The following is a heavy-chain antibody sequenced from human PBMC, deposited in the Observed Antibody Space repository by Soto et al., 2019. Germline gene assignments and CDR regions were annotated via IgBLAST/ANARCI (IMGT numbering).Heavy chain of an antibody. CDR2: ISWNSNTI. CDR1: RFVVVDDG. V-gene: IGHV3-9*01. CDR3: AKDTGPN. J-gene: IGHJ4*02. Sequence: HAGSLRMSCVACRFVVVDDGMHWVRQAPGKGLEWVSGISWNSNTIAYADSVKGRFTISRDNAKNSLYLQMNSLRAEDTAFYYCAKDTGPNWGQGTLVSVAA.